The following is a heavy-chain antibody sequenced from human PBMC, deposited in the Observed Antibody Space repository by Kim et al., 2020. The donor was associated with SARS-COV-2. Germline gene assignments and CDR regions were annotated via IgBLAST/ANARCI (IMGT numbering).Heavy chain of an antibody. J-gene: IGHJ3*02. CDR2: IYYSGST. CDR1: GGSISSGGYY. D-gene: IGHD3-10*01. CDR3: ARERDYYYGSGSRDDAFDI. V-gene: IGHV4-31*03. Sequence: SETLSLTCTVSGGSISSGGYYWSWIRQHPGKGLEWIGYIYYSGSTYYNPSLKSRVTISVDTSKNQFSLKLSSVTAADTAVYYCARERDYYYGSGSRDDAFDIWGQGTMVTVSS.